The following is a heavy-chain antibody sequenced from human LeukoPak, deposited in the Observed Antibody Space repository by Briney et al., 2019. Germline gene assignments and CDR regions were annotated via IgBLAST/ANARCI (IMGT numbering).Heavy chain of an antibody. CDR3: AELGITMIGGV. CDR2: IKEDGSEK. Sequence: PGGSLRLSCAASGFIFSSYWMAWVRQAPGKGLEWVANIKEDGSEKNYVDSVKGRFTISRDNAKNSLYLQMNSLRAEDTAVYYCAELGITMIGGVWGQGTLVTVSS. J-gene: IGHJ4*02. D-gene: IGHD3-10*02. CDR1: GFIFSSYW. V-gene: IGHV3-7*01.